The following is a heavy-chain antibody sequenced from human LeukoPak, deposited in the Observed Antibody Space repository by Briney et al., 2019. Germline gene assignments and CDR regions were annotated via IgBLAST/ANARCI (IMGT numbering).Heavy chain of an antibody. D-gene: IGHD6-19*01. V-gene: IGHV3-11*01. J-gene: IGHJ4*02. Sequence: PGGSLRLSCAASGFTFSDFYMAWIRQAPGKGLEWVSYISGSGNIIYYADSVMGRFTISRDNAENSLYLQINSLRADDTAVYYCAREPATYSSDWWGGFDSWGQGTLVTVSS. CDR1: GFTFSDFY. CDR3: AREPATYSSDWWGGFDS. CDR2: ISGSGNII.